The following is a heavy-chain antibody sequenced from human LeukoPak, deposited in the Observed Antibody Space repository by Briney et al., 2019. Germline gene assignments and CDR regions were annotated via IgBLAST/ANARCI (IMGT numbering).Heavy chain of an antibody. CDR3: ARRSKRGSTTPRVIDY. D-gene: IGHD6-13*01. J-gene: IGHJ4*02. V-gene: IGHV4-34*01. Sequence: PSETLSLTCAVYGESFSGYYWNYIRQPPGKGLEWIGEISHSGSTNYNPSLKSRVTISVDTSKNQFSLNLSSVTAADTAVYYCARRSKRGSTTPRVIDYWGQGTLVTVSS. CDR2: ISHSGST. CDR1: GESFSGYY.